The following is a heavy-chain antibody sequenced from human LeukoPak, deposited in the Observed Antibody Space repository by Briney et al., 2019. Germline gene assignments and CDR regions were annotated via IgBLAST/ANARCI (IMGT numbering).Heavy chain of an antibody. CDR3: ARTPRWYGSSSDFGWFDP. CDR1: GYTFTSYY. D-gene: IGHD6-6*01. J-gene: IGHJ5*02. V-gene: IGHV1-46*03. Sequence: ASVKVSCKASGYTFTSYYMHWVRQAPGQGLEWMGIINPSGGSTSYAQKFQGRVTMTRDTSTSTVYMELSSLRSEDTAVYYCARTPRWYGSSSDFGWFDPWGQGTLVTVSS. CDR2: INPSGGST.